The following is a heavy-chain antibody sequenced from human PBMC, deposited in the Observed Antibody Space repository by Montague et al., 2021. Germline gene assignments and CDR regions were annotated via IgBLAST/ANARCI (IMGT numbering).Heavy chain of an antibody. CDR1: GGSISTYH. CDR2: THYNGNT. CDR3: ARDREHTYGRFFHR. V-gene: IGHV4-59*01. D-gene: IGHD3-16*01. J-gene: IGHJ5*02. Sequence: SETLSLTCTVSGGSISTYHWIWLRQPPGKGLEWIGETHYNGNTNYNYNPSLKSRVTISVDKSNNQFSLKLSSVTAADTAVYYCARDREHTYGRFFHRWGQGTLVTVSS.